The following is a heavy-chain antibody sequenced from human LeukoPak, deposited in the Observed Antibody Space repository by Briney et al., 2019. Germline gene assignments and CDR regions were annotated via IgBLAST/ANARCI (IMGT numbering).Heavy chain of an antibody. CDR2: TYYRSKWYN. J-gene: IGHJ6*02. CDR1: GDSVSSNSAA. Sequence: SQTLSLTCAISGDSVSSNSAAWNWIRQSPSRGLEWLGRTYYRSKWYNDYAVSVKGRITINPDTSKNQFSLQLNSVTPEDTAVYYCAREVESRKSYDSSGYYYNFFDYYGMDVWGQGTTVTVSS. V-gene: IGHV6-1*01. CDR3: AREVESRKSYDSSGYYYNFFDYYGMDV. D-gene: IGHD3-22*01.